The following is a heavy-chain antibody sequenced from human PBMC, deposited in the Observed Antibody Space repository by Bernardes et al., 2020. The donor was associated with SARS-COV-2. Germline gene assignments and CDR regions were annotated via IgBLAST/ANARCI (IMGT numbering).Heavy chain of an antibody. J-gene: IGHJ3*02. D-gene: IGHD2-2*01. CDR2: ISYDGSNK. CDR3: ARGGYCSSTSCYYDAFDI. Sequence: GGSLRLSCAASGFTFSSYAMHRVRQAPGKGLEWVAVISYDGSNKYYADSVKGRFTISRDNSKNTLYLQMNSLRAEDTAVYYCARGGYCSSTSCYYDAFDIWGQGTMVTVSS. CDR1: GFTFSSYA. V-gene: IGHV3-30*04.